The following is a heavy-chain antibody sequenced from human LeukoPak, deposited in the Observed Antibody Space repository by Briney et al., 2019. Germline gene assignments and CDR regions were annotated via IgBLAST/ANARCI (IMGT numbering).Heavy chain of an antibody. D-gene: IGHD3-10*01. CDR2: IYISGST. CDR1: GGSISSYY. V-gene: IGHV4-4*07. J-gene: IGHJ5*02. Sequence: SQTLSLTCTVSGGSISSYYWSWIRQPAGKGLEWIGRIYISGSTKYNPSLKSRVTMSVDTSKNQFSLKLSSMTAADTAIYYCARDSGTTGEVKFDPWGQGILVTVSS. CDR3: ARDSGTTGEVKFDP.